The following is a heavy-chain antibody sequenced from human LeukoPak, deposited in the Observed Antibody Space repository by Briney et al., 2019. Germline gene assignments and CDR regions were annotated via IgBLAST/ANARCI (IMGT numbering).Heavy chain of an antibody. D-gene: IGHD6-19*01. CDR3: AKEGSSGRVPNY. J-gene: IGHJ4*02. Sequence: ASVKVSCKASGYSFTGYYIHWVRQAPGQGLEWMGWINPNNGDTNFAQKFQGRVTMTRDTSISTVYMELSRLRSDDTAVYYCAKEGSSGRVPNYWGQGTLVTVSS. CDR2: INPNNGDT. CDR1: GYSFTGYY. V-gene: IGHV1-2*02.